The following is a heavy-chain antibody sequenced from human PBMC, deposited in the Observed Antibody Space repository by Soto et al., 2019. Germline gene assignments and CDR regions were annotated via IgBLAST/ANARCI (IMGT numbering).Heavy chain of an antibody. J-gene: IGHJ3*02. Sequence: EVQLVESGGGLVQPGGSLRLSCAASGFTFSIYWMSWVRQAPGKGLEWVANIKPDGSEKWYVDSVKGRFTISRDNAKNSLYLQMNSLRVEDTAMYYCARGDYYDSSGPFSDAFDIWGQGTMVTVSS. CDR3: ARGDYYDSSGPFSDAFDI. CDR2: IKPDGSEK. D-gene: IGHD3-22*01. CDR1: GFTFSIYW. V-gene: IGHV3-7*04.